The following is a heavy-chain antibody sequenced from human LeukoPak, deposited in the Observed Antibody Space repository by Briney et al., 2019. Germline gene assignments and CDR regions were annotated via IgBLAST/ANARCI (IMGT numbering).Heavy chain of an antibody. CDR3: ARGPDQPYYYYYMDV. J-gene: IGHJ6*03. CDR1: GGSFSGYY. CDR2: IHYSGST. V-gene: IGHV4-59*01. D-gene: IGHD2-2*01. Sequence: SETLSLTCAVYGGSFSGYYWSWIRQPPGKGLEWIGYIHYSGSTNYNPSLKSRVTISVDTSKNQFSLKLSSVTAADTAVYYCARGPDQPYYYYYMDVWGKGTTVTISS.